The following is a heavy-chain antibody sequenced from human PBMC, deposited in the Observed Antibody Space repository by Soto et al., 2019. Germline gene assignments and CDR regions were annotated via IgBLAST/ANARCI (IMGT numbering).Heavy chain of an antibody. Sequence: ETLSLTCTVSGGSISSSSYYWGWIRQPPGKGLEWIGSIYYSGSTYYNPSLKSRVTISVDTSKNQFSLKLSSVTAADTAVYYCARPIAAAGRDAFDIWGQGTMVTVSS. J-gene: IGHJ3*02. V-gene: IGHV4-39*01. D-gene: IGHD6-13*01. CDR2: IYYSGST. CDR1: GGSISSSSYY. CDR3: ARPIAAAGRDAFDI.